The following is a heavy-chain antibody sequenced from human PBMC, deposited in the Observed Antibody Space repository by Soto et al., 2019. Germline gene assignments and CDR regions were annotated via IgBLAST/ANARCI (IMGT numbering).Heavy chain of an antibody. CDR3: ACGGDYYDSSGYYGS. D-gene: IGHD3-22*01. J-gene: IGHJ5*02. Sequence: SETLSLTCAVSGGSISSSNWWSWVRQPPGKGLEWIGEIYHSGSTNYNPSLKSRVTISVDKSKNQFSLKLSSVTAADTAVYYCACGGDYYDSSGYYGSWGQGTLVTVSS. CDR1: GGSISSSNW. CDR2: IYHSGST. V-gene: IGHV4-4*02.